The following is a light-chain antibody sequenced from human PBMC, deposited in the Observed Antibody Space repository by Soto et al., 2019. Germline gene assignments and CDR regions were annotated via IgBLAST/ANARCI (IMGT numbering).Light chain of an antibody. CDR3: QQYRTSPPMYT. J-gene: IGKJ2*01. V-gene: IGKV3-20*01. CDR2: GTS. Sequence: EIVLTQSPGTLSLSPGETATLSCRSSQSVISSYLAWYQQKPGQPPRLLIFGTSIRATGIPDRISGSGSGTDFSLTISRLEPEDFAVYYCQQYRTSPPMYTFGQGTKLEIK. CDR1: QSVISSY.